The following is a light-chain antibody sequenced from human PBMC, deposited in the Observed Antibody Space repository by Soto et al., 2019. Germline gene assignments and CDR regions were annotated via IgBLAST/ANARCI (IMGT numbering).Light chain of an antibody. CDR1: SSNIGAGYD. V-gene: IGLV1-40*01. J-gene: IGLJ2*01. CDR3: QSYDGGLGVSKI. CDR2: SNN. Sequence: QSVLTQPPSVSGAPGQRVTISCTGSSSNIGAGYDVHWYQKLPRTAPKLLIYSNNNRPSGVPDRFSGSRSCTSASLAITGLQHEDEADYYCQSYDGGLGVSKIFGGGTKLTVL.